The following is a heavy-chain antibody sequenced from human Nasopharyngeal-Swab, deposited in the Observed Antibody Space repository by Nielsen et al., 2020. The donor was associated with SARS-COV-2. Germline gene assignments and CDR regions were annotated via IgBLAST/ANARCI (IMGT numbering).Heavy chain of an antibody. V-gene: IGHV1-2*04. D-gene: IGHD3-22*01. CDR1: GYTFTSYY. J-gene: IGHJ3*02. CDR2: INPNSGGT. Sequence: ASVKVSCKASGYTFTSYYMHWVRQAPGQGLEWTGWINPNSGGTNYAQKFQGWVTMTRDTSISTAYMELSRLRSDDTAVYYCARETLNYYDSSGYYAHAFDIWGQGTMVTVSS. CDR3: ARETLNYYDSSGYYAHAFDI.